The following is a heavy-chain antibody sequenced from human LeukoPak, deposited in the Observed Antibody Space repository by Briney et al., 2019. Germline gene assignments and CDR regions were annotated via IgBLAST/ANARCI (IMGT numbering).Heavy chain of an antibody. D-gene: IGHD3-9*01. CDR3: AREASSGILTGYPPYYYYYYMDV. CDR1: GYTFTSYD. J-gene: IGHJ6*03. V-gene: IGHV1-8*03. Sequence: ASVKVSCKASGYTFTSYDINWVRQATGQGLEWMGWMNPNSSNTGYAQKFQGRVTITRNTSISTAYMELSSLRSEDTAVYYCAREASSGILTGYPPYYYYYYMDVWGKGTTVTVSS. CDR2: MNPNSSNT.